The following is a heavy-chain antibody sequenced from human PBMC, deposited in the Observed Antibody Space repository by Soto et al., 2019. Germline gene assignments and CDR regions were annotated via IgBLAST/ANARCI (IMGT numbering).Heavy chain of an antibody. CDR3: AREVRIWTGYYFYYGMDV. CDR2: MKCGGSR. V-gene: IGHV3-30*03. Sequence: GGSLRLSCEASGFTFRSYGMHWVRQAPGKGLEWVAIMKCGGSRYYADSVKGRFTIFRDNSKNTLFLQMNSLRAEDTAVYYCAREVRIWTGYYFYYGMDVWGQGTTVTVSS. J-gene: IGHJ6*02. D-gene: IGHD3-9*01. CDR1: GFTFRSYG.